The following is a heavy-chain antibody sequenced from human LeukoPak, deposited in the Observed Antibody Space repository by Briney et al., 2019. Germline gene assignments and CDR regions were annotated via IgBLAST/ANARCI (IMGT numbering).Heavy chain of an antibody. CDR3: ASIPRRRSYRTTDY. Sequence: SETLSLTCAVYGGSFSGYYWSWIRQPPGKGLEWIGEINHSGSTNYNPSLKSRVTISVDTSKNQFSLKLSSVTAVDTAVYCCASIPRRRSYRTTDYWGQGTLVTVSS. CDR2: INHSGST. J-gene: IGHJ4*02. V-gene: IGHV4-34*01. CDR1: GGSFSGYY. D-gene: IGHD1-26*01.